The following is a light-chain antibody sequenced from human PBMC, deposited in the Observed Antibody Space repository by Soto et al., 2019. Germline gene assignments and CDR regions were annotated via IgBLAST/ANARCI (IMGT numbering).Light chain of an antibody. V-gene: IGKV1-39*01. J-gene: IGKJ4*01. CDR3: QQSYNKFPT. CDR1: QPIGSF. CDR2: ASS. Sequence: DIQMTQSPSSLSASVGDRVTITCRASQPIGSFLNWYQQTPGKAPKLLIYASSTLQTRVPSRFRGSGSGTDFTLTISSLQPEDFATYYCQQSYNKFPTFGGGTKVDFK.